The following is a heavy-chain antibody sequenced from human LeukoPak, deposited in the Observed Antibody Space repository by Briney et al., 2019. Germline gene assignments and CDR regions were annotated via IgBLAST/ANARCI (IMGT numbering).Heavy chain of an antibody. CDR3: ASLSDDSSGYYYGGVA. V-gene: IGHV4-30-2*01. J-gene: IGHJ4*02. CDR1: GGSISSGGYS. Sequence: SETLSLTCAVSGGSISSGGYSWSWIRQPPGKGLEWIGYIYHSGGTYYNPSLKSRVTISVDRSKNQFSLKLSSVTAADTAVYYCASLSDDSSGYYYGGVAWGQGTLVTVSS. CDR2: IYHSGGT. D-gene: IGHD3-22*01.